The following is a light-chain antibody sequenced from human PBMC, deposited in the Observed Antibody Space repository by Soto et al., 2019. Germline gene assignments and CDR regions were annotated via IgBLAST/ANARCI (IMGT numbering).Light chain of an antibody. Sequence: ERVMTQSPATLSVSPGEGATLSCRASQSVRTKLAWYQQKAGQAPRLLIYGASTRASGVSDRFSGSGSGTEYTLTISRLQSEDFAVYYCQQYDTWPSITFGQGTRLEI. CDR2: GAS. CDR1: QSVRTK. J-gene: IGKJ5*01. V-gene: IGKV3-15*01. CDR3: QQYDTWPSIT.